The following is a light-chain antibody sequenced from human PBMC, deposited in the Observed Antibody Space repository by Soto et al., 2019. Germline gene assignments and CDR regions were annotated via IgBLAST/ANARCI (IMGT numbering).Light chain of an antibody. CDR3: SSYAGSNNLV. J-gene: IGLJ7*01. Sequence: QSVLTQPPSASGSPGQSVTISCTGTSSDVGRYNYVSWYQQHPGKAPKLMIYEVFKRPPGVPDRFSGSKSGSTASLTVSGLQAEDEADYYCSSYAGSNNLVFGAGTQMTV. V-gene: IGLV2-8*01. CDR2: EVF. CDR1: SSDVGRYNY.